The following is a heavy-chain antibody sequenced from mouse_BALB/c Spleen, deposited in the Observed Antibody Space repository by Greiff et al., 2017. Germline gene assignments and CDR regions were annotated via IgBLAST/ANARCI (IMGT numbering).Heavy chain of an antibody. Sequence: VHLVESGPGLVAPSQSLSITCTVSVFSLTSYDISWIRQPPGKGLEWLGVIWTGGGTNYNSAFMSRLSISKDNSKSQVFLKMNSLQTDDTAIYYCVRAFTGGYAMDYWGQGTSVTVSS. CDR2: IWTGGGT. CDR1: VFSLTSYD. J-gene: IGHJ4*01. V-gene: IGHV2-9-2*01. D-gene: IGHD1-1*01. CDR3: VRAFTGGYAMDY.